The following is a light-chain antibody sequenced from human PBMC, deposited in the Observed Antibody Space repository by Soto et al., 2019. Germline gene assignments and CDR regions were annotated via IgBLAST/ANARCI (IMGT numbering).Light chain of an antibody. CDR1: ISDVGAYNY. Sequence: QSALTQPASVSWSPGQSITISCTGTISDVGAYNYVSWYQQHPGKAPKLMIYDVNIRPSGVSNRFSGSKSGNTASLTISGLQAEDEADYYCTSWTTSTTMKFGGGTKVTVL. CDR2: DVN. V-gene: IGLV2-14*01. CDR3: TSWTTSTTMK. J-gene: IGLJ2*01.